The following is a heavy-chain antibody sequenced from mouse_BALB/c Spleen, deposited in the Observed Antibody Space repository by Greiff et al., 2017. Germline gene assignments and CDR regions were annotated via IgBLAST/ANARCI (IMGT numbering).Heavy chain of an antibody. CDR2: IIPYNDGT. CDR3: ARGAITTVLTGQYFDV. J-gene: IGHJ1*01. V-gene: IGHV1-14*01. Sequence: VQLQQSGPELVKPGASGKMSCKASGYTFTSYVLNWVKQKPGQGLGWIGYIIPYNDGTKYNEKCKGKATLTTDKASSTAYMELSSRTSEESAVYYWARGAITTVLTGQYFDVGGAGTTVTVSS. D-gene: IGHD1-1*01. CDR1: GYTFTSYV.